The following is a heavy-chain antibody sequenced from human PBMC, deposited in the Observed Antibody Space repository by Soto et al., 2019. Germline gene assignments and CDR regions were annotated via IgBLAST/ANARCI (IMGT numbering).Heavy chain of an antibody. CDR3: ARDHSSGWYGPYYYYGMDV. J-gene: IGHJ6*02. CDR2: MNPNSGNT. D-gene: IGHD6-19*01. V-gene: IGHV1-8*01. CDR1: GYTFTSYD. Sequence: QVQLVQSGAEVKKPGASVKVSCTASGYTFTSYDINWVRQATGQGLEWMGWMNPNSGNTGYAQKFQGRVTMTRNTSISTAYMELSSLRSEDTAVYYCARDHSSGWYGPYYYYGMDVWGQGTTVTVSS.